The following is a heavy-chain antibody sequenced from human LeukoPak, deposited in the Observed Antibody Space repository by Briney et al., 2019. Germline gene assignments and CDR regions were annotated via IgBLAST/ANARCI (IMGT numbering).Heavy chain of an antibody. CDR2: INHSGST. CDR3: ASGSYCSSTSCLGMDV. J-gene: IGHJ6*02. V-gene: IGHV4-34*01. CDR1: GFTFSNAW. Sequence: GSLRLSCAASGFTFSNAWMSWIRQPPGKGLEWIGEINHSGSTNYNPSLKSRVTISVDTSKNQFSLKLSSVTAADTAVYYCASGSYCSSTSCLGMDVWGQGTTVTVSS. D-gene: IGHD2-2*01.